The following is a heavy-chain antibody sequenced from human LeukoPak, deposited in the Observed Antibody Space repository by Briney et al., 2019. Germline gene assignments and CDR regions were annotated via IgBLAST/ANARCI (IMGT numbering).Heavy chain of an antibody. CDR1: GFTFSSYA. CDR3: AKVDNGYYDSSGYDY. J-gene: IGHJ4*02. V-gene: IGHV3-23*01. CDR2: ISGSGGST. D-gene: IGHD3-22*01. Sequence: GGSLRLSCAASGFTFSSYAMSWVRQAPGKGLEWVSAISGSGGSTYYADSVKGRFTISRDNSKNTLYLQMNSLRAEDTAVYYCAKVDNGYYDSSGYDYWGQGTLVTVSS.